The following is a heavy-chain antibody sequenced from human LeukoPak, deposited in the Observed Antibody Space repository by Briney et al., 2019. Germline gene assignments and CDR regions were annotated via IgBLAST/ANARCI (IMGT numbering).Heavy chain of an antibody. CDR1: GFTSCTSW. CDR3: ARSAR. CDR2: INQDGSAQ. V-gene: IGHV3-7*01. J-gene: IGHJ4*02. Sequence: GGSLRLSCAASGFTSCTSWMGWVRQAPGKGLEWVANINQDGSAQYYVDSVKGRFTISRDNAKSSLYLQMNSLRAEDTAVYYCARSARWGQGTLVTVSS.